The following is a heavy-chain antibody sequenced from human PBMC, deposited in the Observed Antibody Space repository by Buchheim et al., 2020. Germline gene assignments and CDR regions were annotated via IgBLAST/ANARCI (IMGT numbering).Heavy chain of an antibody. Sequence: QVQLQESGPGLVKPSGTLSLTCAVSGVSITTTKWWAWFRQHPGKGLEWIAEILHSGRANYSPSLKSRLRISVDKSANQFSLRLTSVTAADTAVYYCAGGDRATYYFDSWGQGTL. CDR1: GVSITTTKW. J-gene: IGHJ4*02. V-gene: IGHV4-4*02. CDR3: AGGDRATYYFDS. D-gene: IGHD2-21*01. CDR2: ILHSGRA.